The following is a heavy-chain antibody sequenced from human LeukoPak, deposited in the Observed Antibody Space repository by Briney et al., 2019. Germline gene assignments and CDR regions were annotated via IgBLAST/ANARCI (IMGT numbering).Heavy chain of an antibody. J-gene: IGHJ4*02. CDR2: ILPFVDIT. CDR1: GGTFNIYA. CDR3: ARCKMRPSAREYFDS. V-gene: IGHV1-69*04. D-gene: IGHD1-26*01. Sequence: SVKVSCKPAGGTFNIYAFSWVRQAPGQGLEWMGRILPFVDITNYAQRFQGRLTITADKATSTASMELSSLNSEDTAFYYCARCKMRPSAREYFDSWGQGTLVTVSS.